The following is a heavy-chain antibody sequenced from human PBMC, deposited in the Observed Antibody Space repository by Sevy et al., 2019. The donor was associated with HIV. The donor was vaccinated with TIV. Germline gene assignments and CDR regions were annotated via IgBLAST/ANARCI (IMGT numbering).Heavy chain of an antibody. CDR2: INHSGST. V-gene: IGHV4-34*01. CDR1: GGSFSGYY. CDR3: AKMTYGSGSS. D-gene: IGHD3-10*01. Sequence: SETLSLTCAVYGGSFSGYYWSWIRQPPGKGLEWIGEINHSGSTNYNPSLKSRVTISVDTSKNQFSLKLSSVTAADTAVYYCAKMTYGSGSSWGHGTLVTVSS. J-gene: IGHJ4*01.